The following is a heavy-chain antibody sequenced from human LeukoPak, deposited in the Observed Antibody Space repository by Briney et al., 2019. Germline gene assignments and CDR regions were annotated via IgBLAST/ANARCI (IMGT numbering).Heavy chain of an antibody. CDR3: ARYYYDSSGYYYFLDY. CDR1: GYTFTSYA. Sequence: AASVKVSCKASGYTFTSYAMNWVRQAPGQGLEWMGWINTNTGNPTYAQGFTGRFVFSLDTSVSTAYLQISSLKAEDTAVYYCARYYYDSSGYYYFLDYWGQGTLVTVSS. D-gene: IGHD3-22*01. CDR2: INTNTGNP. V-gene: IGHV7-4-1*02. J-gene: IGHJ4*02.